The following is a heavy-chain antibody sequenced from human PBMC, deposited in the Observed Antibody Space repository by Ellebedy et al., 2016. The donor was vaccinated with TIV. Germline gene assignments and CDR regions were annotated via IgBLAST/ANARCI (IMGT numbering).Heavy chain of an antibody. CDR1: GFTFSSYA. CDR3: VRGLKWELPLGY. Sequence: PGGSLRLSCAASGFTFSSYAMSWVRQAPGKGLEWVSAISISGSKTYTYYAASVKGRFTISRDNSKNTLSLQMNSLRAEDTALYYCVRGLKWELPLGYWGQGTLVTVSS. J-gene: IGHJ4*02. D-gene: IGHD1-26*01. CDR2: ISISGSKTYT. V-gene: IGHV3-23*01.